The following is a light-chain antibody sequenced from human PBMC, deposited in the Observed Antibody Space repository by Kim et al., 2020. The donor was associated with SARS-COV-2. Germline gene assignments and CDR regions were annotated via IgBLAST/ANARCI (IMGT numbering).Light chain of an antibody. CDR1: QGISSY. CDR3: QQYYSYPLT. Sequence: ASSGTRVTIPCRASQGISSYLTWYQQKPGKAPKLLIYAASTLQSGVPSRFGGSGSGTDFTLTIGCLQSEDFATYYCQQYYSYPLTFGGGTKVDIK. CDR2: AAS. J-gene: IGKJ4*01. V-gene: IGKV1-8*01.